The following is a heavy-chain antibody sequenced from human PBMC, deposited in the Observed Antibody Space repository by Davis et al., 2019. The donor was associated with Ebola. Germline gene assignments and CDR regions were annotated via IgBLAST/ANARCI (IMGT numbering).Heavy chain of an antibody. CDR2: IKQDGGEK. CDR1: GFNFNTYW. D-gene: IGHD3-22*01. J-gene: IGHJ4*02. CDR3: VKEGGDNFGYYRWGYDY. V-gene: IGHV3-7*01. Sequence: GGSLRLSCAASGFNFNTYWMTWVRQAPGKGLEWVANIKQDGGEKHYVDSVKGRFTISRDNAKNSLYLQMSSLRAEDTAVYYCVKEGGDNFGYYRWGYDYWGQGTLVTVSS.